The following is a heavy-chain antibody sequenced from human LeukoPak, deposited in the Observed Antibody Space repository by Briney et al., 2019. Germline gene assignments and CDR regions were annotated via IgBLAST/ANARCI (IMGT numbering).Heavy chain of an antibody. V-gene: IGHV1-46*01. Sequence: GASVKVSCKASGYTFTSNHIHCVRQAPGQGLEWMGVINPSGDSTSYAQKFQGRVTMTRDTSTSTVYMELSSLRSEDTAVYYCAREVVSLYYYYGMDVWGQGTTVTVSS. CDR2: INPSGDST. CDR3: AREVVSLYYYYGMDV. J-gene: IGHJ6*02. D-gene: IGHD3-22*01. CDR1: GYTFTSNH.